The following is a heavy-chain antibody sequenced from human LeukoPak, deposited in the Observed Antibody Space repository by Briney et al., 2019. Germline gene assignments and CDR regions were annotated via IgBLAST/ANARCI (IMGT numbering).Heavy chain of an antibody. CDR2: ISGSGGST. V-gene: IGHV3-23*01. CDR3: AKGRLFKFGVSQPGLLRGTHSLSSYYLDV. D-gene: IGHD2-8*01. J-gene: IGHJ6*03. Sequence: GGSLRLSCAASGFTFSSYAMSWVRQAPGKGLEWVSAISGSGGSTYYADSVKGRFTIPRDNSKNTLYLQMNSLRAEDTAVYYCAKGRLFKFGVSQPGLLRGTHSLSSYYLDVWGKGTTVIVSS. CDR1: GFTFSSYA.